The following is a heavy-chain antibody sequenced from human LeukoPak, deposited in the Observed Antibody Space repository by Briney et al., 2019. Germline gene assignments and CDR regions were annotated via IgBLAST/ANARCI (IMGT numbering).Heavy chain of an antibody. V-gene: IGHV4-38-2*01. J-gene: IGHJ4*02. CDR3: ARQADYNVLTGYHKGHLDY. D-gene: IGHD3-9*01. CDR2: IYYSGST. Sequence: SETLSLTCAVSGYSISSGYHWGWIRQPPEKGLEWIGSIYYSGSTHHNPSLKSRVTISVDTSKNQFSLKLSSVTAADTAVYYCARQADYNVLTGYHKGHLDYWGQGTLVTVSS. CDR1: GYSISSGYH.